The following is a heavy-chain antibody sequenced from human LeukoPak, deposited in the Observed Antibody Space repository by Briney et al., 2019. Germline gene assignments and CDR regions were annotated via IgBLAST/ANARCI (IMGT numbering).Heavy chain of an antibody. CDR3: AEYDILTGFDAFDI. J-gene: IGHJ3*02. D-gene: IGHD3-9*01. Sequence: SETLSLTCAVYGGSFSGYYWSWIRQPPGKGLEWIGEINHSGSTNYNPSLKSRVTISVDTSKNQFSLKLSSVTAADTAVYYCAEYDILTGFDAFDIWGQGTMVTVSS. CDR1: GGSFSGYY. CDR2: INHSGST. V-gene: IGHV4-34*01.